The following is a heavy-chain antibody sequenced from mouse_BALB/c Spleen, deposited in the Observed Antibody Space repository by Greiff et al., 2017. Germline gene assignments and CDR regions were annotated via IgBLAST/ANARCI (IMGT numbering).Heavy chain of an antibody. CDR2: IYPYNGGT. CDR3: ARNGAYYGNYLDY. Sequence: VQLKESGPELVKPGASVKISCKASGYTFTDYNMHWVKQSHGKSLEWIGYIYPYNGGTGYNQKFKSKATLTVDNSSSTAYMELRSLTSEDSAVYYCARNGAYYGNYLDYWGQGTTLTVSS. J-gene: IGHJ2*01. CDR1: GYTFTDYN. D-gene: IGHD2-10*01. V-gene: IGHV1S29*02.